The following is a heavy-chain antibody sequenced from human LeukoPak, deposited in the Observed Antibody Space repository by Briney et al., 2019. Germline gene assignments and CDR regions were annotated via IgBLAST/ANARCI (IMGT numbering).Heavy chain of an antibody. CDR2: IIPILGIA. J-gene: IGHJ4*02. CDR3: ASVLRFLEWIPYYFDY. Sequence: GASVKVSCKASGGTFSSYAISWVRRAPGQGLEWMGRIIPILGIANYAQKFQGRVTITADKSTSTAYMELSSLRSEDTAVYYCASVLRFLEWIPYYFDYWGQGTLVTVSS. V-gene: IGHV1-69*04. D-gene: IGHD3-3*01. CDR1: GGTFSSYA.